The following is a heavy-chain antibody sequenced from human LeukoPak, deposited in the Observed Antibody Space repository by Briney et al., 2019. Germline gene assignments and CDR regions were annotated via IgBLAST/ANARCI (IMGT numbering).Heavy chain of an antibody. V-gene: IGHV4-4*02. J-gene: IGHJ4*02. CDR1: GGSISSSNW. Sequence: PSETLSLTCAVSGGSISSSNWWSWVRQPPGKGLEWIGEIYHSGSTNYNPSLKSRVTISVDTSKNQFSLKLSSVTAADTAVYYCAGVYDILTGQFDYWGQGTLVTVSS. CDR3: AGVYDILTGQFDY. D-gene: IGHD3-9*01. CDR2: IYHSGST.